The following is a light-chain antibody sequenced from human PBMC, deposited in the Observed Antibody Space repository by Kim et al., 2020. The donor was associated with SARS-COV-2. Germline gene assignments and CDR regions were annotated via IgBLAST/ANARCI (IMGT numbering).Light chain of an antibody. J-gene: IGKJ4*01. CDR1: QDISNY. Sequence: DIQMTQSPSSLSASVGDRVTITCRASQDISNYLTWFQQKPGKAPKSLIYAASNLQGGVPSRFSGSGSGTDFTLTISSLQPEDSATYYCQHYKSYPLTFGGGTKVDIK. CDR3: QHYKSYPLT. V-gene: IGKV1-16*01. CDR2: AAS.